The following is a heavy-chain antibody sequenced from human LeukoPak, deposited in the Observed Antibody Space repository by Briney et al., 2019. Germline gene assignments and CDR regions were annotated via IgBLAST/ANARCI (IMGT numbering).Heavy chain of an antibody. D-gene: IGHD3-10*01. Sequence: ASVTVSFKASGYTFTVYYMHWVRQAPGQGLEWMGWINPNSGGTNYAQKFQGRVTMTRDTSISTAYMELSRLRSDDTAVYYCARGTMVRGVITKTLDYWGQGTLVTVSS. CDR3: ARGTMVRGVITKTLDY. V-gene: IGHV1-2*02. CDR1: GYTFTVYY. CDR2: INPNSGGT. J-gene: IGHJ4*02.